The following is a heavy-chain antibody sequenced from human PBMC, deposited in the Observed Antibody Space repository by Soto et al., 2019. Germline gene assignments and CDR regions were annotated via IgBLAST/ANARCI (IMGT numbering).Heavy chain of an antibody. CDR1: GFTFSSYE. D-gene: IGHD3-3*01. CDR3: ARVFDFLEGPGMDV. J-gene: IGHJ6*02. V-gene: IGHV3-48*03. Sequence: LRLSFAASGFTFSSYEMNWVRQAPGKGLEWVSYISSSGSTIYYADSVKGRFTISRDNAKNSLYLQMNSLRAEDTAVYYCARVFDFLEGPGMDVWGQGTTVTVSS. CDR2: ISSSGSTI.